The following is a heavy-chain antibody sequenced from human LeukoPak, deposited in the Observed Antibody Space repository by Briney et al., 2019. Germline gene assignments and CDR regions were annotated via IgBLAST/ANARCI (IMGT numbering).Heavy chain of an antibody. Sequence: GGSLRLSCAASGFTFSGSAMHWVRQASGKGLEWVGRIRSKANSYATAYAASVKGRFTISRDDSKNTAYLQMNSLKTEDTAVYYCTRPGGPGYSSSWYTYYYYGMDVWGQGTTVTVSS. CDR2: IRSKANSYAT. D-gene: IGHD6-13*01. V-gene: IGHV3-73*01. CDR3: TRPGGPGYSSSWYTYYYYGMDV. J-gene: IGHJ6*02. CDR1: GFTFSGSA.